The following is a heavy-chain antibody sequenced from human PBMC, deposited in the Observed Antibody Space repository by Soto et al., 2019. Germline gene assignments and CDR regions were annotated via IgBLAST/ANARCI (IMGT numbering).Heavy chain of an antibody. Sequence: PSETLSLTCAVSGDSISNGYYWAWIRQPPGKGLEWIGSIYHSGTTYYNPSLKSRVTISVDTSKNQFPLRLSSVTAADSAVYFCARDRRDGYKRYFEFWGQGNQVTVSS. CDR1: GDSISNGYY. CDR3: ARDRRDGYKRYFEF. D-gene: IGHD5-12*01. J-gene: IGHJ4*02. V-gene: IGHV4-38-2*02. CDR2: IYHSGTT.